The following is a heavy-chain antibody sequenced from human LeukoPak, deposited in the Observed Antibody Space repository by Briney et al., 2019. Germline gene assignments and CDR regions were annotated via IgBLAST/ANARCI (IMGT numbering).Heavy chain of an antibody. V-gene: IGHV3-30*18. Sequence: GGSLRLSCVASGFTFSSYGMHWVRQAPGKGLEWVAVISYDGSNKYYADSVKGRFTISRDNSKNTLYLQMNSLRAEDTAVYYCAKVAIGVVYYYGMDVWGQGTTVTVSS. J-gene: IGHJ6*02. D-gene: IGHD5-12*01. CDR2: ISYDGSNK. CDR1: GFTFSSYG. CDR3: AKVAIGVVYYYGMDV.